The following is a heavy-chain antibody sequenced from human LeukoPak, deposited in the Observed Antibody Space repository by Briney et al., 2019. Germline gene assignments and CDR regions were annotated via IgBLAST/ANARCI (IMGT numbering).Heavy chain of an antibody. V-gene: IGHV1-2*02. J-gene: IGHJ5*02. D-gene: IGHD3-22*01. CDR1: GYTFTGYY. CDR2: INPNSGGT. Sequence: GASVKVSCKASGYTFTGYYMHWVRQAPGQGLEWMGWINPNSGGTNYAQKFQGRVTMTRDTSISTAYMELSSLRSEDTAVYYCARDTYYYDSSGPNWFDPWGQGTLVTVSS. CDR3: ARDTYYYDSSGPNWFDP.